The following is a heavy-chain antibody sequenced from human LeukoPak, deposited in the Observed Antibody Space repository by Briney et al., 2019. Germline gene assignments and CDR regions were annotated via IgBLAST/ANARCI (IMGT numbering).Heavy chain of an antibody. Sequence: GGSLRLSCAASGFTFNGYAMHWVRQAPGKGLEWVAVIWHDGNNKYYADSVKGRFTISRDNSKNTAYLQMNSLRAEDTAVYYCARDWMGSTRLAGDYWGQGTLVTVSS. CDR1: GFTFNGYA. CDR3: ARDWMGSTRLAGDY. V-gene: IGHV3-33*01. D-gene: IGHD2/OR15-2a*01. J-gene: IGHJ4*02. CDR2: IWHDGNNK.